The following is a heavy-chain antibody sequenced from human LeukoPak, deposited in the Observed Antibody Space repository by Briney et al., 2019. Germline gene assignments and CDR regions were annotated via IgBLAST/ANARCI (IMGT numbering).Heavy chain of an antibody. CDR3: ARDHPTMCYFDY. J-gene: IGHJ4*02. Sequence: WASVKVSCKASGGTFSSYAISWVRQAPGQGLEWMGRIIPILGIANYAQKFQGRVTITADKSTSTAYMELSSLRSEDTAVYYCARDHPTMCYFDYWGQGTLVTVSS. CDR1: GGTFSSYA. V-gene: IGHV1-69*04. D-gene: IGHD3-10*02. CDR2: IIPILGIA.